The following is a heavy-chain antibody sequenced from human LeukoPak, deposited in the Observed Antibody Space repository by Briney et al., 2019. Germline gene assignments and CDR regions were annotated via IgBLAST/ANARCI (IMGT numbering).Heavy chain of an antibody. CDR1: GYIFTGYY. Sequence: ASVKVSCKASGYIFTGYYMHWVRQAAGQGLEWMGWINPNSGGTNYAQKFQGWVTMTRDTSISTAYMELSRLTSDDTAVYFCARDSGSGWSLDYWGQGTLVTVSS. V-gene: IGHV1-2*04. D-gene: IGHD6-19*01. CDR2: INPNSGGT. CDR3: ARDSGSGWSLDY. J-gene: IGHJ4*02.